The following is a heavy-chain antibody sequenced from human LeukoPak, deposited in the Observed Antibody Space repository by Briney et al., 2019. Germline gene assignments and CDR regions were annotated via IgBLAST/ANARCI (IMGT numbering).Heavy chain of an antibody. D-gene: IGHD6-19*01. V-gene: IGHV3-9*01. CDR1: GFTFDDYA. CDR3: AKRAGTQVYFDY. CDR2: ISWNSGSI. J-gene: IGHJ4*02. Sequence: GRSLRLSCAASGFTFDDYAMHWVRQAPGKGLEWVSGISWNSGSIGYADSVKGRFTISRDNAKNSLYLQMNSLRAEDTALYYCAKRAGTQVYFDYWGQGTLVTVSS.